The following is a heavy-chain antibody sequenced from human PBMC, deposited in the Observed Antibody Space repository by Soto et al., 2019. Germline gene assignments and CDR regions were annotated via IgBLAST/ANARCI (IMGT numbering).Heavy chain of an antibody. CDR3: ARDPYDSSGYGIDY. V-gene: IGHV3-33*01. Sequence: QVQLVESGGGVVQPGRSLRLSCAASGFTFSSYGMHWVRQAPGKGLEWVAVIWYDGSNKYYADSVKGRFTISRDNSKNTLYLQMNSLRAEDTAVYYCARDPYDSSGYGIDYWGQGTLVTVSS. CDR2: IWYDGSNK. J-gene: IGHJ4*02. D-gene: IGHD3-22*01. CDR1: GFTFSSYG.